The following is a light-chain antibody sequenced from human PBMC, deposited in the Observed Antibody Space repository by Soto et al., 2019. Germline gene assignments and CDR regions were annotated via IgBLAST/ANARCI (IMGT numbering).Light chain of an antibody. CDR3: QQYDNWPPIT. J-gene: IGKJ5*01. V-gene: IGKV3-15*01. CDR1: QSVSSN. Sequence: EIVLTQSPATLSLSPGERATLSCRASQSVSSNLAWYQQKHGQAPRLLIYGASTRATGIPARFSGSGSGTEFTLTISSLQSEDFAVYYCQQYDNWPPITFGQGTRLEI. CDR2: GAS.